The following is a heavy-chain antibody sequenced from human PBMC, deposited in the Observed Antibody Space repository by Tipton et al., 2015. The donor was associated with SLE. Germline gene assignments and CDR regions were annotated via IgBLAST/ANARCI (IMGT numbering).Heavy chain of an antibody. CDR1: GGSISSGSYY. CDR3: ARAPEIFGVVIDAFDI. Sequence: TLSLTCTVSGGSISSGSYYWSWIRQPAGKGLEWIGHIYTSGSTNYNPSLKSRVTISVDTSKNQFSLKLSSVTAADTAVYYCARAPEIFGVVIDAFDIWGQGTMVTVSS. CDR2: IYTSGST. J-gene: IGHJ3*02. D-gene: IGHD3-3*01. V-gene: IGHV4-61*09.